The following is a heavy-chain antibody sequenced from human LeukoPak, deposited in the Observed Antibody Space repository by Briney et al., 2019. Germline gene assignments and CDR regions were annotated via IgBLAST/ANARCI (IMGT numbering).Heavy chain of an antibody. CDR1: GYTFTTYA. J-gene: IGHJ5*02. Sequence: ASVKVSCKASGYTFTTYAMNWVRQAPGQGLEWMGWINTNTGNPTYAQGFTGRFVFSLDTSVSTAYLQISSLKAEDTAVYYCARDPSGSFFNWFDPWGQGPLVTVSS. D-gene: IGHD1-26*01. CDR3: ARDPSGSFFNWFDP. CDR2: INTNTGNP. V-gene: IGHV7-4-1*02.